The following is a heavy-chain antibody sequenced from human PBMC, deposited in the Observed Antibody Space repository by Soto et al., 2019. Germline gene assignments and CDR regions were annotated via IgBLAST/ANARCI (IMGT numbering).Heavy chain of an antibody. D-gene: IGHD3-16*02. CDR2: IYYSGST. CDR3: ARHAAGAIVPIDY. CDR1: GGSISSYY. J-gene: IGHJ4*02. V-gene: IGHV4-59*08. Sequence: TSETLSLTCTVSGGSISSYYWSWIRQPPGKGLEWIGYIYYSGSTNYNPSLKSRVTISVDTSKNQFSLKLSSVTAADTAVYYCARHAAGAIVPIDYWGQGTLVTVSS.